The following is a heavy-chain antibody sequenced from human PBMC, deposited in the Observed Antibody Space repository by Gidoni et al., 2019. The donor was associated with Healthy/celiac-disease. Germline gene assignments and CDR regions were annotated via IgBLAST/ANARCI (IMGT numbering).Heavy chain of an antibody. J-gene: IGHJ4*02. CDR2: IYYSGST. V-gene: IGHV4-31*03. D-gene: IGHD6-13*01. CDR1: CGSISSGGYY. CDR3: ASHSSSWMGNRIDY. Sequence: QVQLQESGPGLVKPSQTLSLTCTVSCGSISSGGYYWSWIRQHPGKGLEWIGYIYYSGSTYYNPSLKSRVTISVETSKNQFSLKLSSVTAADTAVYYCASHSSSWMGNRIDYWGQGTLVTVSS.